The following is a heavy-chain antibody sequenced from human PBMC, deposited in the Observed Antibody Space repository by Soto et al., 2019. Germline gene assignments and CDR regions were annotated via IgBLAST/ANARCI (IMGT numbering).Heavy chain of an antibody. CDR2: INQDGSEK. CDR3: ARDQRGGSYGMDV. Sequence: GGSLRLSCAASGFTFTSYWMSWVRQAPGKGLEWVAIINQDGSEKYSVESVKGRFTISRDNAKTSVYLQMTSLRVEDTAVYYCARDQRGGSYGMDVWGQGT. V-gene: IGHV3-7*01. J-gene: IGHJ6*02. D-gene: IGHD3-10*01. CDR1: GFTFTSYW.